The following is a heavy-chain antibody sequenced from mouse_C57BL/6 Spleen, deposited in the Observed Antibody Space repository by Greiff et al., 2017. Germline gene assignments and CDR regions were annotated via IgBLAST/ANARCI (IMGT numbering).Heavy chain of an antibody. CDR3: ARAGYDYYGYYDV. V-gene: IGHV1-55*01. Sequence: QVHVKQPGAELVKPGASVKMSCKASGYTFTSYWITWVKQRPGQGLEWIGDIYPGSGSTNYNEKFKSKATLTVDTSSSTAYMQLSSLTSEDSAVYYCARAGYDYYGYYDVWGTGTTVTVSS. CDR2: IYPGSGST. D-gene: IGHD2-4*01. CDR1: GYTFTSYW. J-gene: IGHJ1*03.